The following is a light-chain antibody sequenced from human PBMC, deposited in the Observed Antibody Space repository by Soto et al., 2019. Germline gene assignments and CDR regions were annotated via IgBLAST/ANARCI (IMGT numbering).Light chain of an antibody. CDR1: QTIYNN. V-gene: IGKV3-15*01. CDR2: GAS. Sequence: EIVMTQSPATLSVSPGEGATLSCRASQTIYNNLAWYQQKLGQAPRLLIYGASARATDIPARFSGSGSGTEFTLTISGLQSEDFAIYYCQQYSDWPLTFGGGTKVEIK. CDR3: QQYSDWPLT. J-gene: IGKJ4*01.